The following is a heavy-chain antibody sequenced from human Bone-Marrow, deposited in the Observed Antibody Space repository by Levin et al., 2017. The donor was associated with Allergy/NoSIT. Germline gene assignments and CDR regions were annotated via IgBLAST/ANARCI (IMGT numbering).Heavy chain of an antibody. CDR1: GFTFDDFA. J-gene: IGHJ4*02. V-gene: IGHV3-9*01. Sequence: SLKISCAASGFTFDDFAIHWIRQVPGKGLEWVSGINWNSNTIAYADSVKGRFSISRDNAKSSLYLQMSSLKVEDTALYYCAKDIYPAPDYDFWSGSIGGYFDCWGQGILVTVSS. CDR2: INWNSNTI. D-gene: IGHD3-3*01. CDR3: AKDIYPAPDYDFWSGSIGGYFDC.